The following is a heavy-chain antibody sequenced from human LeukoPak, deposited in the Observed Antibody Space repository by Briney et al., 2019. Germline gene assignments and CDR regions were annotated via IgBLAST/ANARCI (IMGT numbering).Heavy chain of an antibody. CDR1: GFTFRNYA. J-gene: IGHJ4*02. Sequence: GGSLRLSCAASGFTFRNYAMSWVRQAPGKGLEWVSAIVGNGVSTYYADSVQGRFTISRDNSKNTLYLQVNSLRAEDTALYYCTKWGDYDDSTGYYDPDYWGQGTLVTVSS. CDR3: TKWGDYDDSTGYYDPDY. CDR2: IVGNGVST. D-gene: IGHD3-9*01. V-gene: IGHV3-23*01.